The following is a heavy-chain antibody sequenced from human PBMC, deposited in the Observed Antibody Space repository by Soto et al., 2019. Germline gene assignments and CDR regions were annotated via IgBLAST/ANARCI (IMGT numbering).Heavy chain of an antibody. V-gene: IGHV1-69*02. D-gene: IGHD6-6*01. CDR2: IIPILGIA. J-gene: IGHJ2*01. Sequence: QVQLVQSGAEVKKPGSSVKVSCKASGGTFSSYTISWVRQAPGQGLEWMGRIIPILGIANYAQKFQGRVKIRAQKSKSRAYGEVKSLRSEDTGVYQCARGGGEQLVSTTNWYFDLWGRGTLVTVSS. CDR3: ARGGGEQLVSTTNWYFDL. CDR1: GGTFSSYT.